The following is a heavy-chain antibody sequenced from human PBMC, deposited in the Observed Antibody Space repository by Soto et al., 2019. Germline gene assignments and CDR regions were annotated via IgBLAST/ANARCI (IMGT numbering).Heavy chain of an antibody. V-gene: IGHV4-31*03. J-gene: IGHJ4*02. CDR3: ARATYYYDSSGYYIGPSFDY. D-gene: IGHD3-22*01. CDR1: GGSISSGGYY. CDR2: IYYSGST. Sequence: SETLSLTCTVSGGSISSGGYYWSWIRQHPGKGLEWIGYIYYSGSTYYNPSLKSRVTISVDTSKNQFSLKLSSVTAADTAVYYCARATYYYDSSGYYIGPSFDYWGQGTLVTVSS.